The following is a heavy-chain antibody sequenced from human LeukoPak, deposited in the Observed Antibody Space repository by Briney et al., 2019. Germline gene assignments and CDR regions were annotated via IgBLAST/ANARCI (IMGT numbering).Heavy chain of an antibody. J-gene: IGHJ4*02. CDR3: ARSPGSYGDYFDY. V-gene: IGHV3-30-3*01. CDR1: GFTFSSYA. CDR2: ISYDGSNK. Sequence: PGGSLRLSCAASGFTFSSYAMHWVRQAPGKGLEWVAVISYDGSNKYYADSVKGRFTISRDNSKNTLYLQMNSLRAEDTAVYYCARSPGSYGDYFDYWGQGTLVTVSS. D-gene: IGHD4-17*01.